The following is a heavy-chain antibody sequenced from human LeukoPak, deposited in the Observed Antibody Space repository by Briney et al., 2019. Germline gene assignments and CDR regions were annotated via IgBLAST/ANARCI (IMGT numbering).Heavy chain of an antibody. CDR3: ARVAVSGPTGWFDS. J-gene: IGHJ5*01. CDR1: GFALKSYS. V-gene: IGHV3-21*01. CDR2: ISSTSAYI. D-gene: IGHD2-8*02. Sequence: GGSLRLSCAGSGFALKSYSLTWVRQAPGKGLEWVSSISSTSAYIHYADSVKGRFTISKDNVDNVVYLEMNSLGAEDTATYYCARVAVSGPTGWFDSWGQGTLVIVSS.